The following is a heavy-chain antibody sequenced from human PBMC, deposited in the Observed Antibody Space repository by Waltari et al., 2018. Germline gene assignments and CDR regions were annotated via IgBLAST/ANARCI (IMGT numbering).Heavy chain of an antibody. CDR1: GGSISSSSYY. CDR2: IYYSGST. V-gene: IGHV4-39*07. CDR3: AVGYCSSTSCLGGSWYFDL. D-gene: IGHD2-2*01. Sequence: QLQLQESGPGLVKPSETLSLTCTVSGGSISSSSYYWGWIRQPPGKGLEWIGSIYYSGSTDYNPSLKSRVTISVDTSKNQFALKLSSVTAADTAVYYCAVGYCSSTSCLGGSWYFDLWGRGTLVTVSS. J-gene: IGHJ2*01.